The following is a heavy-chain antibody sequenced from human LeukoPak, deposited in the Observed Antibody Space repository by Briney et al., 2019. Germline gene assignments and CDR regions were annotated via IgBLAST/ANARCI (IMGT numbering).Heavy chain of an antibody. CDR1: GATFTTYA. J-gene: IGHJ4*02. D-gene: IGHD3-3*01. Sequence: GSSVKVSCKASGATFTTYAIIWVRQAPGQGLEWMGGIIPIFGTANYAQKFQGRVTITADESTGTAYMELNSLRSEDTAVYYCARASPLRSGYHQYFDYWGQGTLVTVSS. CDR2: IIPIFGTA. V-gene: IGHV1-69*01. CDR3: ARASPLRSGYHQYFDY.